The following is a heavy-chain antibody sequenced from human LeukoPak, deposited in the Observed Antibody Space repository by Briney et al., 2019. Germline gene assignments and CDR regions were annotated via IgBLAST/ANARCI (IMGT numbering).Heavy chain of an antibody. V-gene: IGHV3-53*01. J-gene: IGHJ4*02. D-gene: IGHD3-3*01. CDR1: GFTVSSNY. Sequence: GGSLRLSCAASGFTVSSNYMSWVRQAPGKGLEWVSVIYNGGSTYYADSVKGRFTISRDNSKNTLYLQMNSLRAEDTAVYYCARGGYDFWSGYPYYFDYWGQGTLVTVSS. CDR3: ARGGYDFWSGYPYYFDY. CDR2: IYNGGST.